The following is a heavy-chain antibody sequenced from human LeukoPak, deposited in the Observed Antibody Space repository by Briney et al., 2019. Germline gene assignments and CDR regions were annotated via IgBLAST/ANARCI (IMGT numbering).Heavy chain of an antibody. CDR3: ARDREGSSFIDY. J-gene: IGHJ4*02. D-gene: IGHD6-6*01. CDR2: ISYDGSNK. Sequence: PGRSLRLSCAASGFTFSSYAMHWVRQAPGKGLEWVAVISYDGSNKYYADSVKGRFTISRDNSKNTLYLQMNSLRAEDTAVYYCARDREGSSFIDYWGQGTLVTVSS. CDR1: GFTFSSYA. V-gene: IGHV3-30-3*01.